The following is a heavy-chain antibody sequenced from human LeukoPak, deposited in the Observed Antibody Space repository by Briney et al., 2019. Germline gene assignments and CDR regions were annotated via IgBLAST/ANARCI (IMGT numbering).Heavy chain of an antibody. CDR1: GYTFTGYY. V-gene: IGHV1-2*02. Sequence: GASVKVSCKASGYTFTGYYMHWVRQAPGQGLEWMGWINPNSGGTNYAQKFQGRVTMTRDTSISTAYMELSRLRSDDTAVYYCARVRYYYDSSGYYYYWGQGTLVTVSS. CDR3: ARVRYYYDSSGYYYY. CDR2: INPNSGGT. D-gene: IGHD3-22*01. J-gene: IGHJ4*02.